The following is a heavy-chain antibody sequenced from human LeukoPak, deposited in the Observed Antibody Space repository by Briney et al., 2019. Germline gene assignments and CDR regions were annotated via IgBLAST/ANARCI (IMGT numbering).Heavy chain of an antibody. Sequence: PSETLSLTCTVSGGSISSYYWSWTRQPPGEGLEWIGYIYYSGSTNYNPSLKSRVTISVDTSTNQFSLKLSSVTAADTAVYYCARGQATYYYDSSGPDAFDIWGQGTMVTVSS. CDR3: ARGQATYYYDSSGPDAFDI. J-gene: IGHJ3*02. CDR2: IYYSGST. V-gene: IGHV4-59*01. D-gene: IGHD3-22*01. CDR1: GGSISSYY.